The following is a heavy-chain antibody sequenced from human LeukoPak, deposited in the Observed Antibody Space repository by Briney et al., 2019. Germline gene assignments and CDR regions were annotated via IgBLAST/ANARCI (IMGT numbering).Heavy chain of an antibody. J-gene: IGHJ4*02. CDR3: ARQGSGYSGYENIDY. D-gene: IGHD5-12*01. CDR1: GYSFTSYW. Sequence: GESLKISCKGSGYSFTSYWIGWVRQMPGKGLEWMGIIYPGDSDTRYSPSFQGQVTISADKSISTAYLQWSSLKASDTAMYYCARQGSGYSGYENIDYWGQGTLVTVSS. V-gene: IGHV5-51*01. CDR2: IYPGDSDT.